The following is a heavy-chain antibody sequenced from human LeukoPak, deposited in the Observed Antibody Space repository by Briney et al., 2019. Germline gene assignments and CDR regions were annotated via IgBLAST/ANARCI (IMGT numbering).Heavy chain of an antibody. Sequence: GGSLRLSCAASGFTFSSYAMSWVRQAPGKGLEWVSAISGSGGSTYYADSVKGRFTISRDNSKNSLYLQMNSLRAEDTAVYYCARRISVAGTVDYWGQGTLVTVSS. V-gene: IGHV3-23*01. D-gene: IGHD6-19*01. CDR2: ISGSGGST. CDR1: GFTFSSYA. J-gene: IGHJ4*02. CDR3: ARRISVAGTVDY.